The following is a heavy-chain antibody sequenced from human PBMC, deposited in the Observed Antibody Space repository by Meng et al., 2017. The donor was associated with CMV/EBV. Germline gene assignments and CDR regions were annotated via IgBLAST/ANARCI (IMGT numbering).Heavy chain of an antibody. V-gene: IGHV3-30*02. CDR2: IRYDGGTK. CDR3: ARGYCSGGSCYSWDYYYGMDV. D-gene: IGHD2-15*01. J-gene: IGHJ6*02. CDR1: GFTFSNYV. Sequence: GESLKISCAAPGFTFSNYVMHWVRQAPGKGLEWVAFIRYDGGTKNHADSVKGRFTISRDNSKNTLYLQMSSLRAEDTAVYYCARGYCSGGSCYSWDYYYGMDVWGQGTTVTVSS.